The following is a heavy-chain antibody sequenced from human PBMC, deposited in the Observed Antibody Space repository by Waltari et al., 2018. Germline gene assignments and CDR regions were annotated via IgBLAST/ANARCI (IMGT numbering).Heavy chain of an antibody. V-gene: IGHV4-4*07. CDR1: GGSISSYY. J-gene: IGHJ3*02. CDR3: ARVLSLWSGYPLGAFDI. D-gene: IGHD3-3*01. CDR2: IYTSEST. Sequence: QVQLQESGPGLVKPSETLSLTCTFSGGSISSYYWSWLRQPAGKGLGWIGRIYTSESTNYNPALKGRVTMSVDTSKNQFSLKLSSVTAADTAVYYCARVLSLWSGYPLGAFDIWGQGTMVTVSS.